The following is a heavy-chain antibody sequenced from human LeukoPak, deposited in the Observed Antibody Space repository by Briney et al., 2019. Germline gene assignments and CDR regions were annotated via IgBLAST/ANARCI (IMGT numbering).Heavy chain of an antibody. Sequence: PSETLSLTCTVSGGSISTSRHFWAWIRQPPGKGLEWIATIYYSGTTYYNPSLKSRVTMSIDTSKNQFSLKVTSVTAADTAIYYCARYDGDYRTHLYYYGMDVWGQGTTVTVSS. J-gene: IGHJ6*02. V-gene: IGHV4-39*07. CDR3: ARYDGDYRTHLYYYGMDV. CDR1: GGSISTSRHF. D-gene: IGHD4-17*01. CDR2: IYYSGTT.